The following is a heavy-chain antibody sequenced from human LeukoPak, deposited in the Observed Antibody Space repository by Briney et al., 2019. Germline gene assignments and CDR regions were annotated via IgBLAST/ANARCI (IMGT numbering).Heavy chain of an antibody. Sequence: GGSLKLSCAASGFSFSSYAMSWVRQAPGKGLEWVSVISGSTGSTYYADSVKGRFTISRDNSKHTLSLQMNSLRAEDTAVYYCAKASGSGSFGIFDYWGQGALVTVSS. CDR2: ISGSTGST. CDR3: AKASGSGSFGIFDY. CDR1: GFSFSSYA. D-gene: IGHD3-10*01. J-gene: IGHJ4*02. V-gene: IGHV3-23*01.